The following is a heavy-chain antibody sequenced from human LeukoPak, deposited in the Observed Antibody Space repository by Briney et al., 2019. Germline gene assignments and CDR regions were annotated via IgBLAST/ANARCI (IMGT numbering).Heavy chain of an antibody. CDR1: GGSFSGYY. J-gene: IGHJ1*01. CDR3: AREVRDSSVSAVQH. CDR2: INHSGST. V-gene: IGHV4-34*01. Sequence: PSETLSLTSAVYGGSFSGYYWSWIRQPPGQGLEWIGEINHSGSTNYNPSLKSRVTISVDTSKNQFSLKLSSVTAADTAVYYCAREVRDSSVSAVQHWGQGTLVTVSS. D-gene: IGHD3-22*01.